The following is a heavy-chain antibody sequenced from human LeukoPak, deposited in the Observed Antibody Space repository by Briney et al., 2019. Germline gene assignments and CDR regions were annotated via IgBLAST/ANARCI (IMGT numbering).Heavy chain of an antibody. CDR2: ISGSGDST. D-gene: IGHD1-26*01. Sequence: GGSLRLSCVVSGFIFSSYAMSWVRQAPGKGLEWVSRISGSGDSTYYADSVKGRFTISRDNSRNTLFLQMNSLRAEDTAVYYCAKDYHSGSYYYSFDYWGQGTLVTVSS. CDR1: GFIFSSYA. J-gene: IGHJ4*02. CDR3: AKDYHSGSYYYSFDY. V-gene: IGHV3-23*01.